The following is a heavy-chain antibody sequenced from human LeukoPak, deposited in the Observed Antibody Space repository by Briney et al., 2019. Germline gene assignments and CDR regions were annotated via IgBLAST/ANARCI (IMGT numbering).Heavy chain of an antibody. D-gene: IGHD6-13*01. CDR1: GFTFSSYA. J-gene: IGHJ4*02. CDR2: ISYDGSNK. V-gene: IGHV3-30-3*01. Sequence: GGSLRLSCAASGFTFSSYAMHWVRQAPGKGLEWVAVISYDGSNKYYADSVKGRFTISRDNSKNTLYLQMNSLRAEDTAVYYCASGCTSSYSSSCYPFDCWGQGTLVTVSS. CDR3: ASGCTSSYSSSCYPFDC.